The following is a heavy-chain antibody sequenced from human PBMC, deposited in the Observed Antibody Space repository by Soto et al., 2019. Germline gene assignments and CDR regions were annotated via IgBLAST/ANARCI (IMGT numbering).Heavy chain of an antibody. CDR2: ISYDGSNK. CDR3: ASPGLVNYYDSSAVSAGGMDV. Sequence: GGSLRLSCAASGFTFSSYAMHWVRQAPGKGLERVAVISYDGSNKYYADSMKGRFTISRDNSKNTLYLQMNSLRAEDTAVYYCASPGLVNYYDSSAVSAGGMDVWGQGTTVTVSS. CDR1: GFTFSSYA. D-gene: IGHD3-22*01. J-gene: IGHJ6*02. V-gene: IGHV3-30-3*01.